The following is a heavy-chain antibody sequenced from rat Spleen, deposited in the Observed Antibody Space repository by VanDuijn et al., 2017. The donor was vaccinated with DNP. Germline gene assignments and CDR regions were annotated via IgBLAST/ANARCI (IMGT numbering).Heavy chain of an antibody. D-gene: IGHD1-4*01. J-gene: IGHJ2*01. CDR1: GITFSDHN. CDR3: AGRPPPTRGPFDY. Sequence: EVQLVESGGGLVQPGRFLKLSCAVSGITFSDHNMAWVRQAPKKGLEWVATISYDGSSTYYRDSVKGRFTISRDNAKSTLYLQMDSLRSEDTATYYCAGRPPPTRGPFDYWGQGIMVTVSS. V-gene: IGHV5-7*01. CDR2: ISYDGSST.